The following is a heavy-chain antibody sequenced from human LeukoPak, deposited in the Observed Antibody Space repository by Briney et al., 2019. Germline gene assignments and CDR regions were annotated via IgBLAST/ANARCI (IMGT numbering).Heavy chain of an antibody. CDR3: AREMATPNYYYYMDV. D-gene: IGHD5-24*01. CDR2: INPNSGGT. V-gene: IGHV1-2*02. CDR1: GYTFTGYY. Sequence: PQASVKVSCKASGYTFTGYYMHWVRQAPGQGLEWMGWINPNSGGTNYAQKFQGRVTMTRDTSISTAYMELSRLRSDDTAVYYCAREMATPNYYYYMDVWGKGTTVTISS. J-gene: IGHJ6*03.